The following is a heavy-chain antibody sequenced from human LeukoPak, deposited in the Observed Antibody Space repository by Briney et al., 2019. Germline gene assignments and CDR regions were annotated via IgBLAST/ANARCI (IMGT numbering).Heavy chain of an antibody. J-gene: IGHJ5*02. Sequence: GASVKVSCKASGYTFTGYYVHWVRQAPGQGLEWVAWINPNSGGTNYAQKLQGRVTMTTDTSTSTAYMELRSLRSDDTAVYYCARAVRYCSGGSCYNWFDPWGQGTLVTVSS. CDR1: GYTFTGYY. V-gene: IGHV1-2*02. CDR3: ARAVRYCSGGSCYNWFDP. D-gene: IGHD2-15*01. CDR2: INPNSGGT.